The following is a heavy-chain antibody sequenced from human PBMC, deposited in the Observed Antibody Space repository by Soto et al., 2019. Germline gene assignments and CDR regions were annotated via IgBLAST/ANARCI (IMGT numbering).Heavy chain of an antibody. J-gene: IGHJ3*02. V-gene: IGHV4-30-2*01. Sequence: SETLSLTCAVSGGSISSGGYSWSWIRQPPGKGLEWIGYIYHSGSTYYNPSPKSRVTISVDRSKNQFSLKLSSVTAADTAVYYCARGKYYYDSSGYYGDFDIWGQGTMVTVSS. CDR3: ARGKYYYDSSGYYGDFDI. CDR1: GGSISSGGYS. D-gene: IGHD3-22*01. CDR2: IYHSGST.